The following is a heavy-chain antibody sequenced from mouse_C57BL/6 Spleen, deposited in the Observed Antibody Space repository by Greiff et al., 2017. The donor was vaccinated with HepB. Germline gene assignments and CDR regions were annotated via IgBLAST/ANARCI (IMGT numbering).Heavy chain of an antibody. J-gene: IGHJ2*01. CDR1: GYAFSSSW. CDR2: IYPGDGDT. D-gene: IGHD1-1*01. V-gene: IGHV1-82*01. CDR3: ARWRGGNYGDCDY. Sequence: QVQLQQSGPELVKPGASVKISCKASGYAFSSSWMNWVKQRPGKGLEWIGRIYPGDGDTNYNGKFKGKATLTADKSSSTAYMQLSSRTSEDSAVYVCARWRGGNYGDCDYWGQGTTLTVAS.